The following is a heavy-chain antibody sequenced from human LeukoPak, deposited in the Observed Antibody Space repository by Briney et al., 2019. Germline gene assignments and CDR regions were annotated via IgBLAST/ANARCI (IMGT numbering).Heavy chain of an antibody. D-gene: IGHD3-3*01. CDR3: ATRYDFWSGYNLYYFDY. CDR2: FDPEDGET. CDR1: GYTLTELS. J-gene: IGHJ4*02. Sequence: ASVKVSCKVSGYTLTELSMHWVRQAPGKGLGWMGGFDPEDGETIYAQKFQGRVTMTEDTSTDTAYTELSSLRSEDTAVYYCATRYDFWSGYNLYYFDYWGQGTLVTVSS. V-gene: IGHV1-24*01.